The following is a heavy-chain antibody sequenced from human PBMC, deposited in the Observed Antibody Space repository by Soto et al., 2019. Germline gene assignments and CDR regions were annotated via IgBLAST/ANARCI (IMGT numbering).Heavy chain of an antibody. Sequence: GGSLRLSCAASGFTFSSYWMTWVRQAPGKGLEWVANIKQDGSEIYYVDSVKARFTISRDNAKNSLYLQMNSLRAEDTAVYYCARALTLVRSSDYWGQGTLVTVSS. CDR3: ARALTLVRSSDY. D-gene: IGHD6-13*01. J-gene: IGHJ4*02. V-gene: IGHV3-7*01. CDR1: GFTFSSYW. CDR2: IKQDGSEI.